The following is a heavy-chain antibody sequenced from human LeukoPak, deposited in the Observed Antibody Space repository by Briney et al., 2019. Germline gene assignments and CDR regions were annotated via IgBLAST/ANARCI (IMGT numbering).Heavy chain of an antibody. J-gene: IGHJ4*02. D-gene: IGHD6-13*01. Sequence: GGSLRLSCAASGFTFSSYWMSWVRQAPGKGLEWVANIKQDGSEKYYVDSVKGRFTISRDNAKNSLYLQMNSLRAEDTAVYYCAKDLRGIAAAGTVDYWGQGTLVTVSS. V-gene: IGHV3-7*01. CDR1: GFTFSSYW. CDR3: AKDLRGIAAAGTVDY. CDR2: IKQDGSEK.